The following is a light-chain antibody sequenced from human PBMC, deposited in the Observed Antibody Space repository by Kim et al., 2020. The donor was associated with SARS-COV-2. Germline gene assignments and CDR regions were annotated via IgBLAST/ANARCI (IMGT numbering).Light chain of an antibody. CDR3: AAWDGSLNGYV. Sequence: GERVTISCYGSSSNVGNNTVNWYQQLPGTDPKLLIYSNNERPSGVPDRFSGSKSGTSASLAISGLQSEDEADYYCAAWDGSLNGYVFGTGTKVTVL. J-gene: IGLJ1*01. V-gene: IGLV1-44*01. CDR1: SSNVGNNT. CDR2: SNN.